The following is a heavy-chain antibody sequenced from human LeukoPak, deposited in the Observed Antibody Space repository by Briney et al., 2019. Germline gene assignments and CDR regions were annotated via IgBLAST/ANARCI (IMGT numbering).Heavy chain of an antibody. CDR2: ITGTGRET. J-gene: IGHJ5*02. D-gene: IGHD4-17*01. V-gene: IGHV3-23*01. CDR3: TKDYGEA. CDR1: GFTFRNFA. Sequence: GSLRLSCATSGFTFRNFAMSWIRQAPGKGLEWVSSITGTGRETYFADSVRGRFTISRDNSKNTLYLQMNSLRAEDTALYYCTKDYGEAWGQGTLVTVSS.